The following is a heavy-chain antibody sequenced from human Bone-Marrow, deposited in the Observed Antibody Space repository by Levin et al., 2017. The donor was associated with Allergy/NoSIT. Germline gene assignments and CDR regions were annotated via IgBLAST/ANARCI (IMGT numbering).Heavy chain of an antibody. Sequence: GGSLRLSCEASGFIFSNFAMHWVRQAPGKGLEWVAVIWHDGSNEYYLDSVKGRFIISRDNSKNKVYLQMNRLRAEDTGVYYCARDWALTGIDEPTTLKDHWRQGTLVTVSS. CDR2: IWHDGSNE. J-gene: IGHJ4*02. V-gene: IGHV3-33*01. CDR3: ARDWALTGIDEPTTLKDH. CDR1: GFIFSNFA. D-gene: IGHD3-9*01.